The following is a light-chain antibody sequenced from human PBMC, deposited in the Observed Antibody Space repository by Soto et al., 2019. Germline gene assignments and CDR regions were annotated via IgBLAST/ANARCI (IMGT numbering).Light chain of an antibody. CDR3: QQYNSYSGYT. V-gene: IGKV1-5*03. CDR2: KAS. CDR1: QSISSW. Sequence: DIQMTQSPSTLSASVGDRVTITCRASQSISSWLAWYQQKPGKAPKLLIYKASSLESGVPSRFSGSGSGTEFILTISSLQPDDFATYYCQQYNSYSGYTFGQGTKLEIK. J-gene: IGKJ2*01.